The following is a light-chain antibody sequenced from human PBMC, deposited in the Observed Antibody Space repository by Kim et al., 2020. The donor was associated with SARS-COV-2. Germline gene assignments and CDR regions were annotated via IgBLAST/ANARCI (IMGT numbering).Light chain of an antibody. V-gene: IGLV2-18*02. CDR3: SSYTSSSTLI. CDR2: EVS. Sequence: GHSVTLACTGTSSDVGSYNRVSWYQQPPGTAPKLIIYEVSDRPSGVPHRFSGSKCGNTASLTISWLQTEDEADYYCSSYTSSSTLIFGGGTQLTVL. J-gene: IGLJ2*01. CDR1: SSDVGSYNR.